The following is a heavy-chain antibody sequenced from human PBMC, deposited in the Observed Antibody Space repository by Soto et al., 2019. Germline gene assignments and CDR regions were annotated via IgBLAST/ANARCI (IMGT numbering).Heavy chain of an antibody. CDR2: INPNSGST. Sequence: ASVKVSCKASGYTFTDYFLHWVRQAPGHGLEWMGWINPNSGSTHFAPKFQGWVTMTRDASISTVYLVLNRLRSDDTAVYYCARVTATSPDAWLDPWGQGTLVTVSS. CDR1: GYTFTDYF. CDR3: ARVTATSPDAWLDP. D-gene: IGHD1-7*01. V-gene: IGHV1-2*04. J-gene: IGHJ5*02.